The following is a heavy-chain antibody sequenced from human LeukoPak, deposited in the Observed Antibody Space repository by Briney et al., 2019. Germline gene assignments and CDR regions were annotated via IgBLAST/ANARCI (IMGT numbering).Heavy chain of an antibody. D-gene: IGHD3-10*01. J-gene: IGHJ6*03. CDR1: GDSISSGGNF. V-gene: IGHV4-39*01. CDR2: ISYSGST. Sequence: PSETLSLTCNVSGDSISSGGNFWTWIRQHPGKGLEWVGYISYSGSTSYYNPSLKSRVTISVDTSKNQFSLKLSSVTAADTAVYYCARQRLKYGSGSWKRYYYYYMDVWGKGTTVTVSS. CDR3: ARQRLKYGSGSWKRYYYYYMDV.